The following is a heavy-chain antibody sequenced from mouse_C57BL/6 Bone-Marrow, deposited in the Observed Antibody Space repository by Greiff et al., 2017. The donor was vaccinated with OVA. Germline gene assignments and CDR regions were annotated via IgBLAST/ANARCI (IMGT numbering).Heavy chain of an antibody. Sequence: VMLVESGAELARPGASVKLSCKASGYTFTSYGISWVKQRTGQGLEWIGEIYPRSGNTYYNEKFKGKATLTADKSSSTAYMELRSLTSEDSAVYFCARGILPFDYWGQGTTLTVSS. V-gene: IGHV1-81*01. CDR3: ARGILPFDY. CDR1: GYTFTSYG. D-gene: IGHD2-1*01. CDR2: IYPRSGNT. J-gene: IGHJ2*01.